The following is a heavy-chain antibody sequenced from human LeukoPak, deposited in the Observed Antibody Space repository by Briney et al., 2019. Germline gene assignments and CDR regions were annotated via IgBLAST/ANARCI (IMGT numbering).Heavy chain of an antibody. CDR2: IIPILGIA. J-gene: IGHJ4*02. Sequence: SVKVSCKASGGTFSSYAIGWVRQAPGQGLEWMGRIIPILGIANYAQKFQGRVTITADKSTSTAYMELSSLRSEDTAVYYCARGSPLDYWGQGTLVTVSS. V-gene: IGHV1-69*04. CDR1: GGTFSSYA. CDR3: ARGSPLDY.